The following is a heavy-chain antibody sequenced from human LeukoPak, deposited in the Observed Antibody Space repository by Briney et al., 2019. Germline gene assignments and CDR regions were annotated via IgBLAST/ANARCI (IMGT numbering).Heavy chain of an antibody. D-gene: IGHD6-19*01. CDR1: GFTFSSYA. Sequence: TGGSLRLSCAAAGFTFSSYAMSWVRQAPGKGLEWVSAISGSGGSTYYADSVKGRFTISRDNSKNTLYLQMNSLRAEDTAVYYCAGIAVAGTGYWGQGTLVTVSS. V-gene: IGHV3-23*01. CDR3: AGIAVAGTGY. J-gene: IGHJ4*02. CDR2: ISGSGGST.